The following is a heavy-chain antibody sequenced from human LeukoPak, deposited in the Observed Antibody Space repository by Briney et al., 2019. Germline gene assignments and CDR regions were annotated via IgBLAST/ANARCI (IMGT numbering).Heavy chain of an antibody. CDR3: ARDTWGYFDL. J-gene: IGHJ2*01. CDR1: GFTSSSYW. V-gene: IGHV3-7*04. D-gene: IGHD7-27*01. Sequence: GGSLRLSCAASGFTSSSYWMSWVRQAPGKGLEWVANIKQGGSEKFYVDSVKGRFTISRDNAKKSLYLQMNSLRAEDTAVYYCARDTWGYFDLWVRGTQVTVTS. CDR2: IKQGGSEK.